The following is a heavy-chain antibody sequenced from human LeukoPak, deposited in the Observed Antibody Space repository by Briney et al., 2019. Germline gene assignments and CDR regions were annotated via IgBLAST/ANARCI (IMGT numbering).Heavy chain of an antibody. V-gene: IGHV4-59*01. D-gene: IGHD5-18*01. CDR1: GGSISSYY. Sequence: PSETLSLTCTVCGGSISSYYWSWIRQPPGKGLEWIGYIYYSGSTNYNPSLKSRVTISVDTSKNQFSLKLSSVTAADTAVYYCARDIIQLWSRYFDLWGRGTLVTVSS. CDR2: IYYSGST. J-gene: IGHJ2*01. CDR3: ARDIIQLWSRYFDL.